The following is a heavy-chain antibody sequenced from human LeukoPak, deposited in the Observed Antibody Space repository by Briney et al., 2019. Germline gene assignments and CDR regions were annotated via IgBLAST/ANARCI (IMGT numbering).Heavy chain of an antibody. CDR1: GGVFSSYA. Sequence: GGSLRLSCAASGGVFSSYAMSWVRQSPGKGLEWVASLDGAGYHTHYPHSVKARFTISRDNSKNPLYLQMNSLRAEHTAVYYCARDTGVTVTMGWFDPWGQGTLVTVSS. D-gene: IGHD4-17*01. CDR2: LDGAGYHT. V-gene: IGHV3-23*01. CDR3: ARDTGVTVTMGWFDP. J-gene: IGHJ5*02.